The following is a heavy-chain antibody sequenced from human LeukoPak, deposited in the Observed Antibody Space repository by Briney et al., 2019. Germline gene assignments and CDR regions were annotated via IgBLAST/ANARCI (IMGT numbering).Heavy chain of an antibody. V-gene: IGHV1-8*01. CDR2: MNPNRGNK. D-gene: IGHD1-26*01. Sequence: ASVTVSHMSSGYTFIIYDINWVRQATGQGLEWMGWMNPNRGNKGYAQKFQGRGTMTRSSAINTDYMELSNLTSEDTAVYYCARSSVGVRRRTHYCGQGTLVTVSS. J-gene: IGHJ4*02. CDR3: ARSSVGVRRRTHY. CDR1: GYTFIIYD.